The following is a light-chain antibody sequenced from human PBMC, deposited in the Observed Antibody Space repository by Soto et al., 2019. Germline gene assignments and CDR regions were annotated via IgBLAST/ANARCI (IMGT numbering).Light chain of an antibody. J-gene: IGKJ5*01. CDR1: QSVSGY. CDR2: DAS. CDR3: QLSQQRSNWPPVT. Sequence: EIVMTQSPDTLSVSPGERATLSCRASQSVSGYLAWYQQKPGQAPRLLIYDASVRATGIPARFSGSGSGTDFTLTISSLEPADFAVYYCQLSQQRSNWPPVTFGQGTRLEIK. V-gene: IGKV3-11*01.